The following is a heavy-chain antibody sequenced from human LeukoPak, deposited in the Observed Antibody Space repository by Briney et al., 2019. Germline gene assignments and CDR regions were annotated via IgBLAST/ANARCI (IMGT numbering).Heavy chain of an antibody. J-gene: IGHJ3*02. V-gene: IGHV5-51*01. Sequence: GESLKISCEGSGYSLTNYWIGWVRQMPGKGLEWMGIIYPRDSDTRYSPSFQGQVTISADKSISTAYLQWSSLKASDTAMYYCARQGGRVGDAFDIRGQGTTVTVSS. D-gene: IGHD2-8*02. CDR1: GYSLTNYW. CDR2: IYPRDSDT. CDR3: ARQGGRVGDAFDI.